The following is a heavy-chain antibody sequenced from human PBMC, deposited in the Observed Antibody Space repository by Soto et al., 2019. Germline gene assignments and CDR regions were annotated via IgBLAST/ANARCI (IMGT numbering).Heavy chain of an antibody. CDR3: AKDISLAAAGTLDY. CDR1: GFTFDDYA. Sequence: SLRLSCAASGFTFDDYAMHWVRQAPGKGLEWVSGISWNSGSIGYADSVKGRFTISRDNAKNSLYLQMNSLRAEDTALYYCAKDISLAAAGTLDYWAQGTPVPVSS. J-gene: IGHJ4*02. V-gene: IGHV3-9*01. CDR2: ISWNSGSI. D-gene: IGHD6-13*01.